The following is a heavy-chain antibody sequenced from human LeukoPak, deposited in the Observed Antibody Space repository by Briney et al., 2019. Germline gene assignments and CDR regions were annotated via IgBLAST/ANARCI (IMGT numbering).Heavy chain of an antibody. J-gene: IGHJ4*02. V-gene: IGHV3-23*01. CDR3: ARGPSGYHNT. CDR1: GFTFSSHG. CDR2: ISGSGDNT. D-gene: IGHD5-12*01. Sequence: GRTLRLSCAASGFTFSSHGMSWVRQAPGKGLEWVSTISGSGDNTYYADSVKGRFTISRDNSKNTLYLQMNSLRAEDTAVYYCARGPSGYHNTGGQGTLVTVSS.